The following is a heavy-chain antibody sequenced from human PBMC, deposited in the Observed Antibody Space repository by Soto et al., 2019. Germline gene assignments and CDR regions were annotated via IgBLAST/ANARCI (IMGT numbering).Heavy chain of an antibody. CDR3: ARASGYEDYYFDY. D-gene: IGHD5-12*01. Sequence: EVQLVESGGGLVQPGGSLRLSCAASGFTVSSNYMSWVRQAPGKGLAWVSVIYSGGSTYYADSVKGRFTISRDNSKNTLYLQMNSLRAEDTAVYYCARASGYEDYYFDYWGQGTLVTVSS. CDR2: IYSGGST. J-gene: IGHJ4*02. V-gene: IGHV3-66*01. CDR1: GFTVSSNY.